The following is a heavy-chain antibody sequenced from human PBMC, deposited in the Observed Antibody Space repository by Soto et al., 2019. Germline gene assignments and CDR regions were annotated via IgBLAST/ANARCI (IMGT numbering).Heavy chain of an antibody. CDR2: ISGSGGST. V-gene: IGHV3-23*01. J-gene: IGHJ6*02. CDR1: GFTFSSYA. CDR3: AKADYDYVWGYYHYGMDV. D-gene: IGHD3-16*01. Sequence: EVQLLESGGGLVQPGGSLRLSCAASGFTFSSYAMSWVRQAPGKGLEWVSAISGSGGSTYYADSVKGRFTISRDNSKNTLYLQMNSLRAEDTAVYYCAKADYDYVWGYYHYGMDVWGQGTTVTVSS.